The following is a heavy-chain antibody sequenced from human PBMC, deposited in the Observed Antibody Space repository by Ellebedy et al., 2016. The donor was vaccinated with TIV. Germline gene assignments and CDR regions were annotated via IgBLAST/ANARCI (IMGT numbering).Heavy chain of an antibody. Sequence: GGSLRLSXAASGFTFSSYAMSWVRQAPGKGLEWVSAISGSGGSTYYADSVKGRFTISRDNSKNTLYLQMNSLRAEDTAVYYCAKVSYDYIWGSHDAFDIWGQGTMVTVSS. CDR3: AKVSYDYIWGSHDAFDI. CDR2: ISGSGGST. CDR1: GFTFSSYA. J-gene: IGHJ3*02. D-gene: IGHD3-16*01. V-gene: IGHV3-23*01.